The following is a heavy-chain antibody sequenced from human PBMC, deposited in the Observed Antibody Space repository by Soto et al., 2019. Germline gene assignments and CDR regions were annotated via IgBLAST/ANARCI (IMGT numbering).Heavy chain of an antibody. J-gene: IGHJ4*02. Sequence: EVQLLESGGGLVQPGGSLRLSCAASGFIFSTYAMSWVRQAPGKGLGWVSGISGSGGGTYYADSVKGRFTISRDNSKNTLYLQMNSLRDEDTAVYYCAKDLYGDYGGLDYWGQGTLVTVSS. CDR2: ISGSGGGT. CDR1: GFIFSTYA. V-gene: IGHV3-23*01. CDR3: AKDLYGDYGGLDY. D-gene: IGHD4-17*01.